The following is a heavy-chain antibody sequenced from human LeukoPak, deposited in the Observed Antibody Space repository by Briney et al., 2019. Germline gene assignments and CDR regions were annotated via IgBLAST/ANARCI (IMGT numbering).Heavy chain of an antibody. CDR3: ARVSRYSYDSSGYGAEYFQH. V-gene: IGHV4-59*01. Sequence: PSETLSLTCTVSGGSISSYYCSWIRQPPGKGLEWIGYIYYSGSTNYNPSLKSRVTISVDTSKNQFSLKLSSVTAADTAVYYCARVSRYSYDSSGYGAEYFQHWGQGTLVTVSS. CDR2: IYYSGST. CDR1: GGSISSYY. D-gene: IGHD3-22*01. J-gene: IGHJ1*01.